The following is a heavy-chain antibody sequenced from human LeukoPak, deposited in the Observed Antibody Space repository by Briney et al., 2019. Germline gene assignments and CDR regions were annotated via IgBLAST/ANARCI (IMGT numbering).Heavy chain of an antibody. CDR3: ARRAYSAAYWKHFDY. CDR1: GGSISSYY. CDR2: INHSGST. Sequence: SETLSLTCTVSGGSISSYYWSWIRQPPGKGLEWIGEINHSGSTNYNSSLKSRVTISVDTSKNQFSLKLNSVTAADTAVYFCARRAYSAAYWKHFDYWGQGTLVTVSS. J-gene: IGHJ4*02. V-gene: IGHV4-34*01. D-gene: IGHD1-1*01.